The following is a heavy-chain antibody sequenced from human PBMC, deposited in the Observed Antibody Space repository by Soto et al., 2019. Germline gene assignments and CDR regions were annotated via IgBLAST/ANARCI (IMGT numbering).Heavy chain of an antibody. J-gene: IGHJ4*02. Sequence: EVQLVESGGGLVQPGGSLRLSCAASGFTFSSYWMHWVRQAPGKGLVWVSCINSDGTSTTYPDSVKGRFTISRDNAKNTLYLQMNSLRAEDTAVYYCVRENYESSGGNWGQGTLVTVSS. CDR2: INSDGTST. D-gene: IGHD3-22*01. V-gene: IGHV3-74*01. CDR1: GFTFSSYW. CDR3: VRENYESSGGN.